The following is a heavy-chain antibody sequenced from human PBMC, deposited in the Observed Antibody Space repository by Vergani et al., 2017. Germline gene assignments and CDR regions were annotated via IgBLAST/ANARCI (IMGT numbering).Heavy chain of an antibody. Sequence: QVQLVESGGGVVKPGGSLRLSCAASKFTFSDFGMHWVRQAPGKGLEWVAFIHYDGSKYYYADSVKGRFTVSRDNSKNMLILQMNRLRPEDSGVYYCTKEAAHSTGWYVASWGQGTLVTVSS. V-gene: IGHV3-30*02. CDR1: KFTFSDFG. CDR3: TKEAAHSTGWYVAS. J-gene: IGHJ5*01. D-gene: IGHD6-19*01. CDR2: IHYDGSKY.